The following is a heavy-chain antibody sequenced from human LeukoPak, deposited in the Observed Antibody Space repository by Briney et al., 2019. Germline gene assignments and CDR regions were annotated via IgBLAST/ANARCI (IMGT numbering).Heavy chain of an antibody. CDR2: INPNSGGT. V-gene: IGHV1-2*02. CDR3: ARNRYGYNFGY. D-gene: IGHD5-24*01. J-gene: IGHJ4*02. CDR1: GYTFTGYY. Sequence: ASVKVSCKASGYTFTGYYMHWVRQAPGQGLEWMGWINPNSGGTNYEQKFQGRVTMTRDTSISTTYMELSSLTSDDTAVYYCARNRYGYNFGYWAQGTLVTVSS.